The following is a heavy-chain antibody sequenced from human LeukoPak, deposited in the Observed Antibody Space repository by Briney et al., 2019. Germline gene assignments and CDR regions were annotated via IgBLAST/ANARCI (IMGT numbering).Heavy chain of an antibody. Sequence: GGSLRLSCAASGFTFSSYSMNWVRQAPGKGLEWVSSISSSSSYIYYADSVKGRFTIPRDNAKNSLYLQMNSLRAEDTAVYYCAKDLKAPPGIAVAGTPDYWGQGTLVTVSS. CDR2: ISSSSSYI. D-gene: IGHD6-19*01. V-gene: IGHV3-21*01. CDR3: AKDLKAPPGIAVAGTPDY. CDR1: GFTFSSYS. J-gene: IGHJ4*02.